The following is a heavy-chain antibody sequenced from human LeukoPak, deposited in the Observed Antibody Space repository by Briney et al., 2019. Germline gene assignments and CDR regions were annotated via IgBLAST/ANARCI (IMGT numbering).Heavy chain of an antibody. V-gene: IGHV3-13*01. D-gene: IGHD4-17*01. CDR2: IGATGDT. J-gene: IGHJ4*02. CDR1: GFTFSTYD. CDR3: ARDRSYGEIDY. Sequence: GVSLRLSCAASGFTFSTYDMHWVRQATGKGLEWVSAIGATGDTYYPGSVKGRFTISRENAKNSLYLQMNSLRAGDTAVYYCARDRSYGEIDYWGQGTLVTVSS.